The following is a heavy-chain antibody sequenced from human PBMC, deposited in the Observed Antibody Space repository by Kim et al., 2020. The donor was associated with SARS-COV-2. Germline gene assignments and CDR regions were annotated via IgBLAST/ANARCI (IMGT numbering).Heavy chain of an antibody. D-gene: IGHD3-10*01. J-gene: IGHJ6*01. CDR1: GGSFSGYY. CDR3: ARGSVQGVIDAASYYYYGMDV. V-gene: IGHV4-34*01. Sequence: SETLSLTCAVYGGSFSGYYWSWIRQPPGKWLEWIGEINHSGSTNYNPSLKSRVTISVDTSKNQFSLKLSSVTAADTAVYYCARGSVQGVIDAASYYYYGMDVWGQGTTVTVSS. CDR2: INHSGST.